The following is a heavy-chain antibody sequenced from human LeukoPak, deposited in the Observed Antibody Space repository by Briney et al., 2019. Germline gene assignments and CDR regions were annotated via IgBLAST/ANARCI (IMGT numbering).Heavy chain of an antibody. CDR3: ARVVYDFWSAYDY. CDR2: IRGSGGST. D-gene: IGHD3-3*01. V-gene: IGHV3-23*01. J-gene: IGHJ4*02. Sequence: GGSLRLSCAASGFTFSSYAMNWVRQAPGKGLEWVSGIRGSGGSTYYADSVKGRFTISRDNSKNTLYLQMNSLRAEDTALYYCARVVYDFWSAYDYWGQGTLVTVSS. CDR1: GFTFSSYA.